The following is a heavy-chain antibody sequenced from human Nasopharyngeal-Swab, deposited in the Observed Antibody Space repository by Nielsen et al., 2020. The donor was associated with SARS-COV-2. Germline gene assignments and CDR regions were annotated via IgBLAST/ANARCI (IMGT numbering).Heavy chain of an antibody. CDR2: IWYDGSNK. CDR3: ARGPRLLRFLEWLFSLDAFDI. D-gene: IGHD3-3*01. CDR1: GFTFSSYG. J-gene: IGHJ3*02. V-gene: IGHV3-33*01. Sequence: GESLKISCAASGFTFSSYGMHWVRQAPGKGLEWVAVIWYDGSNKYYADSVKGRFTISRDNSKNTLYLKMNSLRAEDTAVYYCARGPRLLRFLEWLFSLDAFDIWGQGTMVTVSS.